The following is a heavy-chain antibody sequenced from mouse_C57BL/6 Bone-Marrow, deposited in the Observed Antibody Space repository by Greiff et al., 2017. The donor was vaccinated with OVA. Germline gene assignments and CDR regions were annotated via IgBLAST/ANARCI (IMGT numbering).Heavy chain of an antibody. Sequence: VQLQQPGAELVRPGSSVKLSCKASGYTFTSYWMHWVKQRPIQGLEWIGNIDPSDSETHYNQKFKDKATLTVDKSSSTAYMQLSSLTSEDSAVYYCARSDSNYPYYAMDYWGQGTSVTVSS. V-gene: IGHV1-52*01. D-gene: IGHD2-5*01. CDR2: IDPSDSET. CDR1: GYTFTSYW. J-gene: IGHJ4*01. CDR3: ARSDSNYPYYAMDY.